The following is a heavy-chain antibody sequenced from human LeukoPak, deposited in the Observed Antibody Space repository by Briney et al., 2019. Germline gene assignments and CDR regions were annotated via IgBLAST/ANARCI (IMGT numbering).Heavy chain of an antibody. CDR2: LYYSGRT. CDR3: ARDYSGYEFDY. CDR1: GGSLSSYY. D-gene: IGHD5-12*01. Sequence: SETLSLTCTVSGGSLSSYYWSWIRQPPGKGLEWIGCLYYSGRTNYSPSLTSRVTLSADTSKNQFSLKLNSVTAADSAIYYCARDYSGYEFDYWGQGTLVTVSS. V-gene: IGHV4-59*01. J-gene: IGHJ4*02.